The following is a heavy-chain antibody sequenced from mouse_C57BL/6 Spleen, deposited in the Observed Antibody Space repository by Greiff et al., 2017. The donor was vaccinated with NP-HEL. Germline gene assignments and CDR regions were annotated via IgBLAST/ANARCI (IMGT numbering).Heavy chain of an antibody. Sequence: QVQLKQPGAELVRPGSSVKLSCKASGYTFTSYWMHWVKQRPIQGLEWIGNIDPSDSETHYNQKFKDKATLTVDKSSSTAYMQLSSLTSEDSAVYYCARGDYYDYDGGFAYWGQGTLVTVSA. CDR2: IDPSDSET. CDR1: GYTFTSYW. V-gene: IGHV1-52*01. CDR3: ARGDYYDYDGGFAY. D-gene: IGHD2-4*01. J-gene: IGHJ3*01.